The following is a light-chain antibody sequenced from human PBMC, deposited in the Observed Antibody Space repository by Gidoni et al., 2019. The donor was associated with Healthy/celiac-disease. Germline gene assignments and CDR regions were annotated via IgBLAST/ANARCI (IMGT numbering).Light chain of an antibody. J-gene: IGKJ1*01. CDR3: QQYNSYSWT. Sequence: DIQMTQSPSTLSASVGDRVTITCRASQSISSWLAWYQQKPGKAPKLLIYKASSLESGVPSRFSGSGSGKEFTLTISSLQPDDFATYYCQQYNSYSWTFGKGTKVEIK. V-gene: IGKV1-5*03. CDR1: QSISSW. CDR2: KAS.